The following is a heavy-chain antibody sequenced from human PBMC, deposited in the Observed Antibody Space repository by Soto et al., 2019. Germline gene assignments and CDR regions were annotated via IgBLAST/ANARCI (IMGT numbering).Heavy chain of an antibody. D-gene: IGHD4-17*01. CDR1: GGSISSGYYY. Sequence: SETLSLTCSVSGGSISSGYYYWSWIRQPPGKGLEWIGNIYYSGNTYYNPSLKSRVTISVDTSRSQISLMVSSLTAADTALYYCARGATVTQYDYWGQGTLVTVSS. CDR3: ARGATVTQYDY. CDR2: IYYSGNT. V-gene: IGHV4-30-4*02. J-gene: IGHJ4*02.